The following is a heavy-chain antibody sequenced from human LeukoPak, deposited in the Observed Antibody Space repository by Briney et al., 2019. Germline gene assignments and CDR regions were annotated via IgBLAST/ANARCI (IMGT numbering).Heavy chain of an antibody. J-gene: IGHJ6*03. CDR3: VVSCSSTSCYTGIALQDYYMDV. CDR1: GGTFSSYA. D-gene: IGHD2-2*02. Sequence: GASVKVSCKASGGTFSSYAISWVRQAPGQGLEWMGGIIPIFGTANYAQKFQGRVTITADESTGTAYMELSSLRSEDTAVYYCVVSCSSTSCYTGIALQDYYMDVWGKGTTVTVSS. CDR2: IIPIFGTA. V-gene: IGHV1-69*13.